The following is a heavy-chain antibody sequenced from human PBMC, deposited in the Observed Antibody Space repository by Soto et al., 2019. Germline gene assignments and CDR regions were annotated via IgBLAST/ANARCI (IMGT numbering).Heavy chain of an antibody. CDR1: GGSFSGYY. CDR3: ARSGTASGSYYNPLIPRRYYFDY. CDR2: INHSGST. J-gene: IGHJ4*02. Sequence: SETLSLTCAVYGGSFSGYYWSWIRQPPGKGLEWIGEINHSGSTNYNPSLKSRVTISVDTSKNQFSLKLSSVAAADTAVYYCARSGTASGSYYNPLIPRRYYFDYWGQGTLVTVSS. D-gene: IGHD3-10*01. V-gene: IGHV4-34*01.